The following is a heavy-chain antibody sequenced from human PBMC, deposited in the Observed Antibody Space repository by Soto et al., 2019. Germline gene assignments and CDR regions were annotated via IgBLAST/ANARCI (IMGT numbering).Heavy chain of an antibody. V-gene: IGHV3-23*01. D-gene: IGHD2-21*02. CDR2: ISDGNGDST. CDR3: AKGGGGDHGY. Sequence: EVQLLDSGGALVQPGGSLRLSCTASGFTFSSSAMSWVRQSPGKGLEWVSAISDGNGDSTYYAGSVKGRFTISRDNTKNGLYLQMNDLGAEDTAVYYWAKGGGGDHGYWGQGTLVTVSS. J-gene: IGHJ4*02. CDR1: GFTFSSSA.